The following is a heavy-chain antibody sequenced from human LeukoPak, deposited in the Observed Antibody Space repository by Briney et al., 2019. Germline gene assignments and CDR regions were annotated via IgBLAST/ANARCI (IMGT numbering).Heavy chain of an antibody. V-gene: IGHV7-4-1*01. CDR3: VTNFDSSGYFGY. D-gene: IGHD3-22*01. J-gene: IGHJ4*02. Sequence: ASVKVSCKASGYTFTRNTINWVRQAPGQGLEWMGWVNTNTGNPTYAQGFTGRFVFSSDTSVSTAYLQIGSLKAEDTAVYYCVTNFDSSGYFGYWGQGTLVTDSS. CDR1: GYTFTRNT. CDR2: VNTNTGNP.